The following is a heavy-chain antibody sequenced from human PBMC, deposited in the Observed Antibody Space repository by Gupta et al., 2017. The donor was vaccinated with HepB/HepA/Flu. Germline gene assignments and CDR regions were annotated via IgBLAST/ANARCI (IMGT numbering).Heavy chain of an antibody. CDR1: GFTFSNTW. CDR2: IKSKPDGGTT. CDR3: ATGGYYFDY. J-gene: IGHJ4*02. V-gene: IGHV3-15*01. Sequence: GFTFSNTWMNWVRQAPGKGLEWVGRIKSKPDGGTTDYAAPVKGKFAISRDDSRGTVYLQMNGLITEDTAVDYCATGGYYFDYWGQGTMVTVYS. D-gene: IGHD1-26*01.